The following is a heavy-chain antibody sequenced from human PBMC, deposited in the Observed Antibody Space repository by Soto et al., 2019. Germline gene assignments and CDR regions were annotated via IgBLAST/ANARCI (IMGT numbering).Heavy chain of an antibody. J-gene: IGHJ6*02. Sequence: QVQLVESGGGVVQPGGSLRLSWPPSGFTFNTYGRHWVRQVPGKGLDWLAHILFDGGKNYYADPVKGRFTISRDNSKNTLYLQMNSLTAEDTAVYFCAKSRDGYNFYFYYGMDVWGQGTAVTVSS. V-gene: IGHV3-30*18. D-gene: IGHD5-12*01. CDR2: ILFDGGKN. CDR3: AKSRDGYNFYFYYGMDV. CDR1: GFTFNTYG.